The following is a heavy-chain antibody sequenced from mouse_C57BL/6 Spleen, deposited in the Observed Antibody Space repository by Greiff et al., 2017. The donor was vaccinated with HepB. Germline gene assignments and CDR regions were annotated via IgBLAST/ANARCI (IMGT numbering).Heavy chain of an antibody. D-gene: IGHD2-3*01. CDR1: GFTFSDYG. CDR2: ISSGSSTI. V-gene: IGHV5-17*01. J-gene: IGHJ4*01. CDR3: ARDGYYNAMDY. Sequence: EVMLVESGGGLVKPGGSLKLSCAASGFTFSDYGMHWVRQAPGKGLEWVAYISSGSSTIYYADTVKGRFTISRDNAKNTLFLQMTSLRSEDTAMYYCARDGYYNAMDYWGQGTAVTVSS.